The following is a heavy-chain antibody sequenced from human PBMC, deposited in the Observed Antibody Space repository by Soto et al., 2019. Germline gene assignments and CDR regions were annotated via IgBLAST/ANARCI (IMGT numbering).Heavy chain of an antibody. J-gene: IGHJ6*03. V-gene: IGHV3-33*01. D-gene: IGHD3-10*01. Sequence: GGSLRLSCAASGFTFSSHGMHWVRQAPGKGLEWVAVIWYDGSNEYYADSVKGRSTISRDNSKNTLYLQMNSLRAEDTAVYYCARAPKYYYGSGSYPKPYYYMDVWGRGTTVTVSS. CDR1: GFTFSSHG. CDR2: IWYDGSNE. CDR3: ARAPKYYYGSGSYPKPYYYMDV.